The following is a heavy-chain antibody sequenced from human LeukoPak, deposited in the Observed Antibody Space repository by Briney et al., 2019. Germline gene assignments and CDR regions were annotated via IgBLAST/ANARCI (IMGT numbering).Heavy chain of an antibody. CDR3: AKDTRWLQFLMDY. D-gene: IGHD5-24*01. V-gene: IGHV3-30*02. J-gene: IGHJ4*02. CDR1: GFTFSSYG. CDR2: IRYDGSNK. Sequence: AGGSLRLSCAASGFTFSSYGMHWVRQAPGKGLEWVAFIRYDGSNKYYADSVKGRFTISRDNSKNTLYLQMNSLRAEDTAVYYCAKDTRWLQFLMDYWGQGTLATVSS.